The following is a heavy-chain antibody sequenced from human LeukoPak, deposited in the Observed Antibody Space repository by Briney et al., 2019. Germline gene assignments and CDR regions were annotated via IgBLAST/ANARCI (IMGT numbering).Heavy chain of an antibody. CDR1: GFTFSSYG. V-gene: IGHV3-23*01. J-gene: IGHJ4*02. CDR3: AKLGYPFYDSSGYLDY. Sequence: PGGSLRLSCAASGFTFSSYGMSWVRQAPGKGLEWVSAISGSGGSTYYADSVKGRFTISRDNSKNTLYLQMNSLRAEDTAVYYCAKLGYPFYDSSGYLDYWGQGTLVTVSS. CDR2: ISGSGGST. D-gene: IGHD3-22*01.